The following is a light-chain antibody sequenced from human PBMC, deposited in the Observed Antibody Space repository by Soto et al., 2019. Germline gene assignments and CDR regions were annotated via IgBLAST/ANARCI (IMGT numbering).Light chain of an antibody. CDR3: GTWDYSLSAVV. Sequence: QSVLTQPPSVSAAPGQKVTISCSGSNSNIQNNYVSWYQQLPGTAPKVLIYDTNKRPSGIPDRFSGSKSGTSATLGITGLQTGDEAGYYCGTWDYSLSAVVFGGGTKLTVL. CDR2: DTN. CDR1: NSNIQNNY. V-gene: IGLV1-51*01. J-gene: IGLJ2*01.